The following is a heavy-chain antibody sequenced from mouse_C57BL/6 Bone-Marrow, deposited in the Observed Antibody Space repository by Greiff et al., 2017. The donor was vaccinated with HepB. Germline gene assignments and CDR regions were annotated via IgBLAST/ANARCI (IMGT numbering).Heavy chain of an antibody. Sequence: EVQLQQSGAELVRPGASVKLSCTASGFNIKDDYMHWVKQRPEQGLEWIGWIDPENGDTEYASKFQGKATITADTSSNTAYLQLSSLTSEDTAVYYCTTFYVYYFDYWGQGTTLTVSS. D-gene: IGHD1-1*01. CDR3: TTFYVYYFDY. V-gene: IGHV14-4*01. J-gene: IGHJ2*01. CDR1: GFNIKDDY. CDR2: IDPENGDT.